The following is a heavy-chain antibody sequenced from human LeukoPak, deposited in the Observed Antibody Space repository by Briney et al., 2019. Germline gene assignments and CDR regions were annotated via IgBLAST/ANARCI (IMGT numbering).Heavy chain of an antibody. CDR3: ARDSPQSAYSSGWYSAFDI. J-gene: IGHJ3*02. Sequence: SVKVSCKASGGTFSSYAISWVRQAPGQGLEWMGGIIPIFGTANYAQKFQGRVTITTDESTSTAYMELSGLRSEDTAVYYCARDSPQSAYSSGWYSAFDIWGQGTMVTVSS. CDR1: GGTFSSYA. D-gene: IGHD6-19*01. V-gene: IGHV1-69*05. CDR2: IIPIFGTA.